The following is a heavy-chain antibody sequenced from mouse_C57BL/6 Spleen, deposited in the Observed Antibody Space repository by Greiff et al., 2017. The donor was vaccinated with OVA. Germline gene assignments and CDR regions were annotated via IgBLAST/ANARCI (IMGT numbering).Heavy chain of an antibody. CDR2: IDPSDSYT. Sequence: VQLQQPGAELVKPGASVKLSCKASGYTFTSYWMQWVKQRPGQGLEWIGEIDPSDSYTNYNQKFKGKATLTVDTSSSTAYMQLSSLTSEYSAVYYCARSDSSGYVDYAMEYWGQGTSVTVSP. D-gene: IGHD3-2*02. V-gene: IGHV1-50*01. J-gene: IGHJ4*01. CDR1: GYTFTSYW. CDR3: ARSDSSGYVDYAMEY.